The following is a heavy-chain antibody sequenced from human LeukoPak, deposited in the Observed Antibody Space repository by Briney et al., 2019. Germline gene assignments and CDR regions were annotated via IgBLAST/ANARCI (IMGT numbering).Heavy chain of an antibody. Sequence: GASVKVSCKASGGTFSSYAISWVRQAPGQGLEWMGGIIPIFGTANYAQKFQGRVTITADESTSTAYMELSSLRSEDTAVYYCARAREITFGGPFDYWGQGTLVTVSS. D-gene: IGHD3-16*01. J-gene: IGHJ4*02. CDR1: GGTFSSYA. CDR2: IIPIFGTA. V-gene: IGHV1-69*13. CDR3: ARAREITFGGPFDY.